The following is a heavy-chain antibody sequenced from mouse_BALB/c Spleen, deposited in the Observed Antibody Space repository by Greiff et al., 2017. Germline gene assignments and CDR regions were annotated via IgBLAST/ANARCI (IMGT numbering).Heavy chain of an antibody. V-gene: IGHV1-7*01. D-gene: IGHD1-2*01. J-gene: IGHJ3*01. Sequence: VQLQQSGAELAKPGASVKMSCKASGYTFTSYWMHWVKQRPGQGLEWIGYINPSTGYTEYNQKFKDKATLTADKTSSTAYMQQSSLTSEDSAVYYCARPLSLLRLRCWFAYGGQGTLGTVSA. CDR1: GYTFTSYW. CDR3: ARPLSLLRLRCWFAY. CDR2: INPSTGYT.